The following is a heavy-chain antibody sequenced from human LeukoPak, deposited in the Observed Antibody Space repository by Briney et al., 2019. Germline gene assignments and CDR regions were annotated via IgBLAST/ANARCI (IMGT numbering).Heavy chain of an antibody. CDR3: AREVADYYDSSGYYYAEYFQH. CDR1: GYTFTSYG. Sequence: ASVKVSCKASGYTFTSYGISWVRQAPGQGLEWMGWISAYNGNANYAQKLQGRVTMTTDTSTSIAYMELRSLRSDDTAVYYCAREVADYYDSSGYYYAEYFQHWGQGTLVTVSS. D-gene: IGHD3-22*01. V-gene: IGHV1-18*01. CDR2: ISAYNGNA. J-gene: IGHJ1*01.